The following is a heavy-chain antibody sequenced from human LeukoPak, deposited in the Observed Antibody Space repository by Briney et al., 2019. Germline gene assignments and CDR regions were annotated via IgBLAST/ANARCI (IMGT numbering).Heavy chain of an antibody. D-gene: IGHD2-8*01. CDR3: AKDRCSNGIGCLYYYMDV. J-gene: IGHJ6*03. CDR1: GFTFSSYS. CDR2: ISSSSSTI. V-gene: IGHV3-48*01. Sequence: GGSLRLSCAVSGFTFSSYSMNWVRQAPGKGLEWVSYISSSSSTIPYADSVKGRFTISRDNAKNSLYLQMNSLRAEDTAVYYCAKDRCSNGIGCLYYYMDVWGKGTTVTISS.